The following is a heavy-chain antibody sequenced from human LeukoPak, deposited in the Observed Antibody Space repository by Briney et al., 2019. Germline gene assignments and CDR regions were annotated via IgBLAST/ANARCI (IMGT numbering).Heavy chain of an antibody. V-gene: IGHV4-4*02. D-gene: IGHD6-13*01. CDR1: GGSISSSNW. J-gene: IGHJ4*02. Sequence: SGTLSLTCAVSGGSISSSNWWSWVRPPPGKGLEWIGEIYHGGSTNYNPSLKSRVTISVDKSKNQFSLNLSSVTAADTAVYYCATGAVGSSTPLGYWGQGTLVTVSS. CDR3: ATGAVGSSTPLGY. CDR2: IYHGGST.